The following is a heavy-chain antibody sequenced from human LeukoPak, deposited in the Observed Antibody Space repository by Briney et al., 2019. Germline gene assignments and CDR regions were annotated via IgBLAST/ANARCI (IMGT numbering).Heavy chain of an antibody. V-gene: IGHV3-21*01. J-gene: IGHJ4*02. Sequence: GGSLRLSCAASGFTFSSYGMSWVRQAPGKGLEWVSSISSSSSYIYYADSVKGRFTISRDNAKNSLYLQMNSLRAEDTAVYYCARGYGSGSYYRDYWGQGTLVTVSS. CDR1: GFTFSSYG. CDR2: ISSSSSYI. CDR3: ARGYGSGSYYRDY. D-gene: IGHD3-10*01.